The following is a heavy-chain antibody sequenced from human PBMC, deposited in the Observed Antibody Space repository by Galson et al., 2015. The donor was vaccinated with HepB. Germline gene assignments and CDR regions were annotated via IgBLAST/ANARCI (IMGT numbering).Heavy chain of an antibody. Sequence: SVKVSCKASGYTFTGYYMHWVRQAPGQGLEWMGWINPNNGGTNYAQKFQGRVTLTRDTSISTAYMELSRLSSDDTAVYYCARDQLGNYDDTSGYFVYWGQGTLVAVSS. CDR1: GYTFTGYY. CDR2: INPNNGGT. V-gene: IGHV1-2*02. CDR3: ARDQLGNYDDTSGYFVY. J-gene: IGHJ4*02. D-gene: IGHD3-22*01.